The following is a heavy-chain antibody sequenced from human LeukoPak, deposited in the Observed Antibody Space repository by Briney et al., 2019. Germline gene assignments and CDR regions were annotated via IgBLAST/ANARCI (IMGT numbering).Heavy chain of an antibody. CDR2: XYTSGST. D-gene: IGHD3-10*01. J-gene: IGHJ6*02. CDR1: GGSISSGSYY. V-gene: IGHV4-61*02. CDR3: ASGVRGVIPFYYYDMDV. Sequence: PSQTLSLTCTVSGGSISSGSYYWSWIRQPAGKXXXXXXXXYTSGSTNYNPSLKSRVTISVDTSKNQFSLKLSSVTAADAAVYYCASGVRGVIPFYYYDMDVWGQGTTVTVSS.